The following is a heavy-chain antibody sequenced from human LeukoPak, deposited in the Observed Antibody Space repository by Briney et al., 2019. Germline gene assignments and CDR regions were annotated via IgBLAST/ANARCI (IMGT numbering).Heavy chain of an antibody. Sequence: GGSLRLSCAASGFTFSSSSMNWVRQAPGKGLGWVSYISSSSSTIHYAESVKGRFTISRDNAKNSLYLQMNSLRDEDTAVYYCAREMAHYFDSSGYSFWGQGTLVTVSS. CDR1: GFTFSSSS. CDR2: ISSSSSTI. D-gene: IGHD3-22*01. CDR3: AREMAHYFDSSGYSF. V-gene: IGHV3-48*02. J-gene: IGHJ4*02.